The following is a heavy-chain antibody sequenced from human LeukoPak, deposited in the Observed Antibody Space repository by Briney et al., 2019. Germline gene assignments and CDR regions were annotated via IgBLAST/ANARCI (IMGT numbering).Heavy chain of an antibody. CDR3: AKGPGYSSSWFTRVDY. D-gene: IGHD6-13*01. V-gene: IGHV3-30*04. J-gene: IGHJ4*02. CDR1: GFTFSSYA. CDR2: ISYDGSNK. Sequence: GGSLRLSCAASGFTFSSYAMHWVRQAPGKGLEWVAVISYDGSNKYYADSVKGRFTISRDNSKNTLYLQMNSLRAEDTAVYYCAKGPGYSSSWFTRVDYWGQGTLVTVSS.